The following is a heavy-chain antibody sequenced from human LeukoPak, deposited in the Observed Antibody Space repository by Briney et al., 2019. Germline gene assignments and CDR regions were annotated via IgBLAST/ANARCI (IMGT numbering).Heavy chain of an antibody. D-gene: IGHD2-15*01. CDR3: ANLGYCSGGSCNRGNDAFDI. CDR1: GSTFSSYG. V-gene: IGHV3-30*18. CDR2: ISYDGSNK. J-gene: IGHJ3*02. Sequence: PGRSLRLSCAASGSTFSSYGMHWVRQAPGKGLEWVAVISYDGSNKYYADSVKGRFTISRDNSKNTLYLQMNSLRAEDTAVYYCANLGYCSGGSCNRGNDAFDIWGQGTMVTVSS.